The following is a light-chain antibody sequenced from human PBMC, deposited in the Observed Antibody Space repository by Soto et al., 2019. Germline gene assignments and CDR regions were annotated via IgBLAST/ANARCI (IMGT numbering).Light chain of an antibody. V-gene: IGLV2-8*01. CDR1: SSDVGGYNY. Sequence: QSVLTQRPSASGSPGQSVAISCTGTSSDVGGYNYVSWYQQHPGKAPKLMIYDVSERPSGVPDRFSGSKSGNTASLTVSGLQAEDEADYFCSSYAGTHVVFGTGTKVTVL. J-gene: IGLJ1*01. CDR2: DVS. CDR3: SSYAGTHVV.